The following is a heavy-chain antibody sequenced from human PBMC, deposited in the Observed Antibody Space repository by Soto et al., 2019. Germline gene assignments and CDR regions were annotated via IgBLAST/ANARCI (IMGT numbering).Heavy chain of an antibody. J-gene: IGHJ3*02. CDR2: IVVGSGNT. CDR1: GFTFTSSA. Sequence: SVKVSCKASGFTFTSSAVQWVRQARGQRLEWIGWIVVGSGNTNYAQKFQERVTITRDMSTSTAYMELSSLRSEDTAVYYCARGYTVRAHSSRAAFDIWGQGTMVTVSS. D-gene: IGHD2-2*02. CDR3: ARGYTVRAHSSRAAFDI. V-gene: IGHV1-58*01.